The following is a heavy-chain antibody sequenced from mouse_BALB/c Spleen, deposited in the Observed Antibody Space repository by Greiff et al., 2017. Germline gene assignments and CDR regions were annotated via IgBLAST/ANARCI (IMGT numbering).Heavy chain of an antibody. CDR1: GYSFTSYW. D-gene: IGHD2-10*02. CDR2: IDPSDSET. V-gene: IGHV1S126*01. CDR3: ARRYGNHWYFDV. J-gene: IGHJ1*01. Sequence: QVQLKQSGPQLVRPGASVKISCKASGYSFTSYWMHWVKQRPGQGLEWIGMIDPSDSETRLNQKFKDKATLTVDKSSSTAYMQLSSPTSEDSAVYYCARRYGNHWYFDVWGAGTTVTVSS.